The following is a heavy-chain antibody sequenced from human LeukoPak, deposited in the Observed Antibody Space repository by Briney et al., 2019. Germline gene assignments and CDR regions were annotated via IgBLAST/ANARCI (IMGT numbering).Heavy chain of an antibody. J-gene: IGHJ4*02. CDR1: GYTFTSYG. Sequence: GASVKVSCKASGYTFTSYGVSWVRQAPGQGLEWMGWISAYNGNTNYAQKLQGRVTMTTDTSTSTAYMELRSLRSDDTAVYYCARGPYGSGSYSKFDYWGQGTLVTVSS. CDR3: ARGPYGSGSYSKFDY. D-gene: IGHD3-10*01. V-gene: IGHV1-18*01. CDR2: ISAYNGNT.